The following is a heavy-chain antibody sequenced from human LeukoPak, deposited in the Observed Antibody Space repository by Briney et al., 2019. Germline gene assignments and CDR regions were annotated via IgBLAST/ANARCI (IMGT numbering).Heavy chain of an antibody. V-gene: IGHV4-39*01. Sequence: PSETLSLTCTVSGGAIISDNFYWGWVRQPPGKGLEWVGSINYSGTTYYNPSLRSRLSISVDTSRTQFFLRLNSVTAADTAVYYSGRLFDSWGQGILVTVSS. CDR1: GGAIISDNFY. CDR2: INYSGTT. J-gene: IGHJ4*02. CDR3: GRLFDS.